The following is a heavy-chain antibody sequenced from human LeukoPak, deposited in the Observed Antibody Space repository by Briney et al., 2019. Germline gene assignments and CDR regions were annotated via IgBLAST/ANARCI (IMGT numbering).Heavy chain of an antibody. V-gene: IGHV1-8*03. J-gene: IGHJ4*02. D-gene: IGHD6-19*01. CDR3: ARSPVAVAGTGIDY. CDR2: MNPNSGNT. CDR1: GYTFTSYD. Sequence: GASVKVSCKASGYTFTSYDINWVRQATGQGLEWMGWMNPNSGNTGYAQKFQGRVTITRNTSISTAYMELSSLRSEDTAVYYCARSPVAVAGTGIDYWGQGTLVTVSS.